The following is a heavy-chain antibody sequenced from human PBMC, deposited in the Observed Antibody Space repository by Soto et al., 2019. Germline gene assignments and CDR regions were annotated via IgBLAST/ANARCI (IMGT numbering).Heavy chain of an antibody. CDR1: GGSISSYY. CDR2: IYYSGST. D-gene: IGHD6-13*01. CDR3: ARDRSDSGYSSSWYVGESYYYYGMDV. V-gene: IGHV4-59*01. Sequence: SETLSLTCTVSGGSISSYYWSWIRQPPGKGLEWIGYIYYSGSTNYNPSLKSRVTISVDTSKNQFSLKLSSVTAADTAVYYCARDRSDSGYSSSWYVGESYYYYGMDVWGQGTTVTVSS. J-gene: IGHJ6*02.